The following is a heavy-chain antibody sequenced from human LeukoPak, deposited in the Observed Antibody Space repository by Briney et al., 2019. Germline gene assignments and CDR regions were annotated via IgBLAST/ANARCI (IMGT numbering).Heavy chain of an antibody. CDR1: GFTFSRYA. CDR2: ISYDGSDK. V-gene: IGHV3-30*04. D-gene: IGHD4-17*01. CDR3: ARDYGIQNPYDAFDI. J-gene: IGHJ3*02. Sequence: PGGSLRLSCAASGFTFSRYAMHWVRQAPGKGLEWVALISYDGSDKYYADSVKGRFTISRDNSKNTLYLEMNSLRSDDTAVYYCARDYGIQNPYDAFDIWGQGTMVTVSS.